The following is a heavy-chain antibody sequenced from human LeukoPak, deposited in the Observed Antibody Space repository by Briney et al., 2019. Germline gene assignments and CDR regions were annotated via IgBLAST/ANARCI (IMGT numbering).Heavy chain of an antibody. Sequence: SETLSLTCTVSGGSISSSSYYWGWIRQPPGTGLEWIGGIYYSGSTYYTPSLKSRVTISVDTSKNQFSLKLSSVTAADTAVYYCARQYYYDSSGYYGWFDPWGQGTLVTVSS. D-gene: IGHD3-22*01. CDR2: IYYSGST. CDR3: ARQYYYDSSGYYGWFDP. CDR1: GGSISSSSYY. V-gene: IGHV4-39*01. J-gene: IGHJ5*02.